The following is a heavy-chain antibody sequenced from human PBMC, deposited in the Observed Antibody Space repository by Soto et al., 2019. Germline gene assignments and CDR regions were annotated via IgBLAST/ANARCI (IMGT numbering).Heavy chain of an antibody. Sequence: PXGSLRLTCPASRFTFDDYSMQWVRQAPGKGLEWVSLIDWDGGTTYYAESVKGRFTISRDNSKNSLYLQMNSLRPEDTAFYYCAKGGGYSYGLMNDWGHGTLVTVSS. CDR1: RFTFDDYS. D-gene: IGHD5-18*01. V-gene: IGHV3-43D*04. CDR3: AKGGGYSYGLMND. CDR2: IDWDGGTT. J-gene: IGHJ4*01.